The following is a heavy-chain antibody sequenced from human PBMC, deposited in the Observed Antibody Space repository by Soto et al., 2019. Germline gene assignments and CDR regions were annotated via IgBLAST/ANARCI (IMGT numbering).Heavy chain of an antibody. J-gene: IGHJ4*02. D-gene: IGHD3-16*01. CDR3: ARHGVGGGPNDY. V-gene: IGHV4-59*08. CDR2: IYYSGGT. CDR1: GGSINSFF. Sequence: ASETLSLTCTVSGGSINSFFWSWIRQPPGKGLEWIAYIYYSGGTDYNPSLKSRVTISVDTSKNQFSLKLSSLTAADTAVYYCARHGVGGGPNDYWGQGTLVTVSS.